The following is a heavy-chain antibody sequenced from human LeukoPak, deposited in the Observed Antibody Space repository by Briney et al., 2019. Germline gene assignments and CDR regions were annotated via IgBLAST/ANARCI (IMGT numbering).Heavy chain of an antibody. CDR1: GYTFTSYG. Sequence: GASVKVSCKASGYTFTSYGISWVRQAPGQGLEWMGWINPNSGGTNYAQKFQGRVTMTRDTSISTAYMELSRLRSGDTAVYYCARSSGSYYNDAFDIWGQGTMVTVSS. CDR2: INPNSGGT. D-gene: IGHD1-26*01. J-gene: IGHJ3*02. V-gene: IGHV1-2*02. CDR3: ARSSGSYYNDAFDI.